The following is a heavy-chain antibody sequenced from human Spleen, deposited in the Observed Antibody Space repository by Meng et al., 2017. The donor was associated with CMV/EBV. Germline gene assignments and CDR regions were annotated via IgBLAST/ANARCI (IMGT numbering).Heavy chain of an antibody. D-gene: IGHD6-6*01. CDR2: ISSSSTI. CDR3: ARDRLGIVTRSFGY. Sequence: GGSLRLSCAASGFIFSDYYMNWVRQAPGKGLEWVSSISSSSTIYYADSVKGRFTISRDNAKNSLYVQMNSLRAEDTAVYYCARDRLGIVTRSFGYWGQGTLVTVSS. CDR1: GFIFSDYY. J-gene: IGHJ4*02. V-gene: IGHV3-69-1*01.